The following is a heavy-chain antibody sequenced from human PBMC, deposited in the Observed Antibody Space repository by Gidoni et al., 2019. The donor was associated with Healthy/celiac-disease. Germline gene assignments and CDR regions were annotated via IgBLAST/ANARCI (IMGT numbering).Heavy chain of an antibody. Sequence: EVQLVESGGGLVKPGGSLRLSCAASGFTFSSYSMNWVRQAPGKGLEWVSSISSSSSYIYYADSVKGRFTISRDNAKNSLYLQMNSLRAEDTAVYYCARTLYDFWSGYYGMDVWGQGTTVTVSS. D-gene: IGHD3-3*01. CDR1: GFTFSSYS. CDR3: ARTLYDFWSGYYGMDV. CDR2: ISSSSSYI. J-gene: IGHJ6*02. V-gene: IGHV3-21*01.